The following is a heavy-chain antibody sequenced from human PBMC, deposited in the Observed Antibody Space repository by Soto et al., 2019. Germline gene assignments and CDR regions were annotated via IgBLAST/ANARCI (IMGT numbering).Heavy chain of an antibody. D-gene: IGHD5-12*01. CDR2: ISISGRDT. CDR1: GFTFNTYA. CDR3: AKIVATSGIHY. Sequence: EVQLLESGGGLVQPGGSMRLSCAASGFTFNTYAMSWVRQAPGKGLEWVSSISISGRDTYYADSVKGRFTISRDNSKNTLYLQMNSLRAEDTAIYYCAKIVATSGIHYWGQGTLVTVSS. J-gene: IGHJ4*02. V-gene: IGHV3-23*01.